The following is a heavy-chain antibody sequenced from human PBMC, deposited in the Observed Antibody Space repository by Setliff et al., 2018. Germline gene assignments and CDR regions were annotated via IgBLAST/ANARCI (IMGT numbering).Heavy chain of an antibody. CDR1: GYTFTNYW. CDR2: IYPGDSDT. V-gene: IGHV5-51*01. Sequence: GESLKISCKGSGYTFTNYWIGWVRQMPGKGLEWMGVIYPGDSDTRYSPSFQGQVTISADKSISIAYLQWSSLKASDTAMYYCARQAISGSDAFDIWGQGTLVTVSS. D-gene: IGHD3-3*01. J-gene: IGHJ3*02. CDR3: ARQAISGSDAFDI.